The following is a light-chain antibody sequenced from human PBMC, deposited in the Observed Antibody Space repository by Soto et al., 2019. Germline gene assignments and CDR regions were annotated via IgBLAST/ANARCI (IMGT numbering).Light chain of an antibody. V-gene: IGKV3-20*01. CDR1: QSISSSY. J-gene: IGKJ2*01. CDR3: QQYGSSSYT. Sequence: EIVLTQSPGTLSLSPGERATLSCRASQSISSSYLAWYQQKPGQAPRLLIYAASSRATGIPDRFSGSGSGTDFTLTNSRLEPEDVAVYYCQQYGSSSYTFGQGTQLEIK. CDR2: AAS.